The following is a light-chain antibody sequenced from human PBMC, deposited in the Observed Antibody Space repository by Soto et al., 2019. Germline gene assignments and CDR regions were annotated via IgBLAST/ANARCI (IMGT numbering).Light chain of an antibody. CDR1: ESLLHTNGNNY. J-gene: IGKJ4*01. CDR3: QQYDSSPPFALT. Sequence: DIVVTQSPLSLRVTPGEPASISCRSSESLLHTNGNNYLDWYLQKPGQSPQLLIYFGSTRASGVPDRFSGSGSDTDFTLTISRVEAEDVGVYYCQQYDSSPPFALTFGGGTKVDIK. V-gene: IGKV2-28*01. CDR2: FGS.